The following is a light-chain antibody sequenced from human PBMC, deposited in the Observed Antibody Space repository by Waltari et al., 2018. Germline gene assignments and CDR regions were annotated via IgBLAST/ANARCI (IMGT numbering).Light chain of an antibody. CDR2: DVS. V-gene: IGLV2-14*03. J-gene: IGLJ2*01. CDR1: SSDVGAYNY. Sequence: QSALTQPASVPGSPGQSITISCTGTSSDVGAYNYVSWYQQHPGKAPKLMIFDVSNRPSGVSNRFSGSKSGNTASLTISGLQAEDEAGYYCSSYISSSTLELFGGGT. CDR3: SSYISSSTLEL.